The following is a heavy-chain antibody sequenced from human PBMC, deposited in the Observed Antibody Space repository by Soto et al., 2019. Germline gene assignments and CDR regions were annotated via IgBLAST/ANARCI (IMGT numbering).Heavy chain of an antibody. CDR2: ISAYNGNT. J-gene: IGHJ6*02. V-gene: IGHV1-18*04. CDR3: ARNQKEYDFWSGSYYYYYGMDV. D-gene: IGHD3-3*01. Sequence: ASVKVSCKASGYTFTSYGISWVRQAPGQGLEWMGWISAYNGNTNYAQKLQGRVTMTTDTSTSTAYMELRSLRSDDTAVYYCARNQKEYDFWSGSYYYYYGMDVWGQGTTVTVSS. CDR1: GYTFTSYG.